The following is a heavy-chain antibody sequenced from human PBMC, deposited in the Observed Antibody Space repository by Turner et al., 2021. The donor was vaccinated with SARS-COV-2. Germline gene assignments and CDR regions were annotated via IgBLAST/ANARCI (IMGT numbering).Heavy chain of an antibody. J-gene: IGHJ6*02. V-gene: IGHV3-21*01. D-gene: IGHD3-3*01. CDR2: ISSRISYI. CDR3: ARGDDFWSGYSNYGMDV. CDR1: GFTFSSYS. Sequence: EVQLVESGGGLVMPGGSLRLSCAASGFTFSSYSMNWVRQAPGKGLEWVSSISSRISYIYYADSVKGRFTISRDNAKNSLYLQMNSLRAEDTAVYYCARGDDFWSGYSNYGMDVWGQGTTVTVSS.